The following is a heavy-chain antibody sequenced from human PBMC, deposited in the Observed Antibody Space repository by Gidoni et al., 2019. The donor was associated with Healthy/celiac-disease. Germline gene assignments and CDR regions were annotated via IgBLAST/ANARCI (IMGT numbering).Heavy chain of an antibody. Sequence: QVQLQESGPGLVKPSGTLSLTCAVSGGSISRSNWWSWVRQPPGKGLEWIGEIYHSGSTNYNPSLKSRVTISVDKSKNQFSLKLSSVTAADTAVYYCARRSIVVVTGDWFDPWGQGTLVTVSS. D-gene: IGHD2-21*02. CDR1: GGSISRSNW. V-gene: IGHV4-4*02. J-gene: IGHJ5*02. CDR2: IYHSGST. CDR3: ARRSIVVVTGDWFDP.